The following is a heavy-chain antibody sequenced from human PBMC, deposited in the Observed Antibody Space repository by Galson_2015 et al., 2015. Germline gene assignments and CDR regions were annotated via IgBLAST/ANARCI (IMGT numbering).Heavy chain of an antibody. D-gene: IGHD6-13*01. CDR2: IYHSGST. CDR1: GGSLSSSNW. CDR3: ARGEAAAALKPLNWFDP. Sequence: ETLSLTCAVSGGSLSSSNWWSWVRQPPGKGLEWIGKIYHSGSTNYNPSLKSRVTISVDKSKNQFSLKLSSVTAADTAVYYCARGEAAAALKPLNWFDPWGQGTLVTVSS. J-gene: IGHJ5*02. V-gene: IGHV4-4*02.